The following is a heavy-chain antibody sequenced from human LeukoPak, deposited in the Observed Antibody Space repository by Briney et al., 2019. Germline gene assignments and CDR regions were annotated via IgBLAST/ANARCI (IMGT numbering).Heavy chain of an antibody. J-gene: IGHJ4*02. Sequence: SETLSLTCAVYGGSFSGYYWSWIRQPPGKGLEWIGEINHSGSTNYNPSLESRVTISVDTSKNQFSLKLSSVTAADTAVYYCATGGDGPFDYWGQGTLVTVSS. D-gene: IGHD2-21*02. CDR3: ATGGDGPFDY. CDR1: GGSFSGYY. CDR2: INHSGST. V-gene: IGHV4-34*01.